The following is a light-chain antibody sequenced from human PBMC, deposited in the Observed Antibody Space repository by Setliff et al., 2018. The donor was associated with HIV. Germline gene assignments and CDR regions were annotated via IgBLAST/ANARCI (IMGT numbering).Light chain of an antibody. CDR3: SAYTGSSTLI. Sequence: QSALAQPASVSGSPGQSITISCTGTSNDICGYNYVSWYQQHPGKAPKLMIYEVSNRPSGISNRFYGSKSGSTASLTISGLQAEDEADYYCSAYTGSSTLIFGGGTKVTVL. CDR2: EVS. V-gene: IGLV2-14*01. J-gene: IGLJ2*01. CDR1: SNDICGYNY.